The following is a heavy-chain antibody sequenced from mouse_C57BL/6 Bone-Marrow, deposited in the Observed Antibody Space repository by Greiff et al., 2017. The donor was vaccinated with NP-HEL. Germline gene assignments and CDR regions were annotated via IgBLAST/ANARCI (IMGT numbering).Heavy chain of an antibody. J-gene: IGHJ4*01. D-gene: IGHD1-1*01. V-gene: IGHV2-2*01. CDR3: ARSLITH. CDR1: GFSLTSYG. CDR2: IWSVGST. Sequence: QVQLKQSGPGLVQPSQSLSITCTVSGFSLTSYGVHWVRQSPGKGLEWLGVIWSVGSTDYNAAFISRLSISKDNSKSQVFFKMNSLQADDTAIYYCARSLITHWGQGTSVTVSS.